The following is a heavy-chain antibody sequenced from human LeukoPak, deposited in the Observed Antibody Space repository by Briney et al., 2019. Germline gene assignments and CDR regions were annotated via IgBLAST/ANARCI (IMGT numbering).Heavy chain of an antibody. CDR2: ISYDGSNK. J-gene: IGHJ4*02. Sequence: GRSLRLSCAASGFTFSSYGMHWVRQAPGKGLEWVAVISYDGSNKYYADSVKGRFTISGDNSKNTLYLQMNSLRAEDTAVYYCANDYGSGSYDDPFDYWGQGTLVTVSS. D-gene: IGHD3-10*01. CDR1: GFTFSSYG. V-gene: IGHV3-30*18. CDR3: ANDYGSGSYDDPFDY.